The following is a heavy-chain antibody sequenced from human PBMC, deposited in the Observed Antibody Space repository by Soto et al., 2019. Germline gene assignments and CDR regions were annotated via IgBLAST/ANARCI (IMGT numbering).Heavy chain of an antibody. CDR1: GFSLNTRAVG. J-gene: IGHJ4*02. CDR2: IYWDDNK. Sequence: QITLKESGPTLVKPTQTLTLTCTFSGFSLNTRAVGVGWIRQPPGKALEWLAFIYWDDNKYYSPSLKSRLTITKDTSKNQVVLTMSNTDAVDTVTYYCAHGSGWLLDYWGQGTLVTVSS. CDR3: AHGSGWLLDY. D-gene: IGHD6-19*01. V-gene: IGHV2-5*02.